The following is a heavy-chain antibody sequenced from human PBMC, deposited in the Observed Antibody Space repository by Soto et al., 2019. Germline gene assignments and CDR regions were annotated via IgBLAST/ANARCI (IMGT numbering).Heavy chain of an antibody. CDR3: ARATAPWYFDS. V-gene: IGHV4-31*03. Sequence: QVQLQESGPGLVKPSQTLSLTGSVSGGSVGRGAFYWIWISQPQGKGLAWIGYIYFSGNAYYNPSLKGRVGISLDTSKNQFPLEWTSIPAADPAVYYWARATAPWYFDSWGQGALVTFSS. J-gene: IGHJ4*02. CDR2: IYFSGNA. CDR1: GGSVGRGAFY. D-gene: IGHD2-15*01.